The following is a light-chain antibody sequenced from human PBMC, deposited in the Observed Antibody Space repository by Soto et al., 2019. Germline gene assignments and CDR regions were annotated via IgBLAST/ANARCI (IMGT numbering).Light chain of an antibody. J-gene: IGKJ1*01. CDR1: QSIGSR. V-gene: IGKV1-5*01. CDR3: QHHNTYLWT. Sequence: DIQMTQSPSTLSASVGDRVTITCRASQSIGSRLAWYQQKPGKAPKALMYDASSLEGGVPSRFSGSGFGTEFNLTISSLQPDDFSTYYCQHHNTYLWTFGQGTKVEVK. CDR2: DAS.